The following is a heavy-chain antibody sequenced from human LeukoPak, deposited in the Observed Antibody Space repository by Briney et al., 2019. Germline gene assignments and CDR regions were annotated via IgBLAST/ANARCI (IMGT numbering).Heavy chain of an antibody. Sequence: SETLSLTCTVSGDSISSGSYYWSWIRQPAGKGLEWIGRIYSSGSTNYNPSLKSRVTISVDTSTNQFSLTLSSVTAADTAVYYCARDGAYCSSTSCYNWFDPWGQGTLVTVSS. CDR1: GDSISSGSYY. D-gene: IGHD2-2*01. V-gene: IGHV4-61*02. CDR2: IYSSGST. CDR3: ARDGAYCSSTSCYNWFDP. J-gene: IGHJ5*02.